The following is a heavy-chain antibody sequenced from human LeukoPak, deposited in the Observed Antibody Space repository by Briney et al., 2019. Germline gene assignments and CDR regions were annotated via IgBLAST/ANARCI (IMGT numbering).Heavy chain of an antibody. D-gene: IGHD5-24*01. V-gene: IGHV4-59*08. J-gene: IGHJ4*02. CDR1: GDSITGND. CDR3: ARLGDGDNLRYFDY. Sequence: SETLSLTCTLSGDSITGNDWTWIRQPPGQGLEEIGYIYYGGSTNYNASLKSRVTISVDTSKNQFSLKLSSVTAADTAVYYCARLGDGDNLRYFDYWGQGTLVTVSS. CDR2: IYYGGST.